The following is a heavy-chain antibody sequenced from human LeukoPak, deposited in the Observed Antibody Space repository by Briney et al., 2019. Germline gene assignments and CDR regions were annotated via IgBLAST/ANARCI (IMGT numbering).Heavy chain of an antibody. CDR1: GGSISSYY. V-gene: IGHV4-59*08. D-gene: IGHD3-10*01. J-gene: IGHJ2*01. CDR3: ATPPTLLFGELLPTYWYFDP. Sequence: PSETLSLTCTVSGGSISSYYWSWIRQPPWKGLEWLGYISYSGSTNYNPSLKSRLTISVDTSKNQFSLKLRAVAAAATAVYYGATPPTLLFGELLPTYWYFDPWGRGTLVTVSS. CDR2: ISYSGST.